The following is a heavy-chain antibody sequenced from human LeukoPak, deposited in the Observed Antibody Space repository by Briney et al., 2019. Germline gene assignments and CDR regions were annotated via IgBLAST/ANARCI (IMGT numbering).Heavy chain of an antibody. Sequence: GTPLQTSRKNSGSRHTSCWTGSMRQMPTNGQKSLRIIYPEDSDTRHRPSFQGQFTISADKSISTTYLQWSSLKASHAATYYCPKTPSHLVLGDAFDFWGQGTMVTVSS. D-gene: IGHD3-16*01. CDR3: PKTPSHLVLGDAFDF. V-gene: IGHV5-51*01. CDR2: IYPEDSDT. CDR1: GSRHTSCW. J-gene: IGHJ3*01.